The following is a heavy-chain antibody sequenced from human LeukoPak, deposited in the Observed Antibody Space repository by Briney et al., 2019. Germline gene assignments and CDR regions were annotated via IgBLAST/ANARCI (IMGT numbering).Heavy chain of an antibody. J-gene: IGHJ4*02. D-gene: IGHD3-10*01. V-gene: IGHV4-30-4*08. CDR2: IYYSGST. CDR3: ARRWTMVRGVPSLDY. CDR1: GGSISSGDYY. Sequence: PSETLSLTXTVSGGSISSGDYYWSCIRQPPGKGLEWIGYIYYSGSTYYNPSLKSRVTISVDTSKNQFSLKLSSVTAAGTAVYYCARRWTMVRGVPSLDYWGQGTLVTVSS.